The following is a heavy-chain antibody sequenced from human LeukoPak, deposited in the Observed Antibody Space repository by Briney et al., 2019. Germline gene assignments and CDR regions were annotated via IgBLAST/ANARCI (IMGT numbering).Heavy chain of an antibody. Sequence: ASVKVSCKASGYTFTSYAMNWVRQAPGQGLEWMGWINTNTGNPTYAQGFTGRFVFSLDTSVSTAYLQISSLKAADTAVYYCARDVHCSGGSCYSFWFDPWGQGTLVTVSS. J-gene: IGHJ5*02. CDR2: INTNTGNP. V-gene: IGHV7-4-1*02. D-gene: IGHD2-15*01. CDR1: GYTFTSYA. CDR3: ARDVHCSGGSCYSFWFDP.